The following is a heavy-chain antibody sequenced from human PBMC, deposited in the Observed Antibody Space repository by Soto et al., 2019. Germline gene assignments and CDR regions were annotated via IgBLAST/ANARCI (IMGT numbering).Heavy chain of an antibody. CDR3: ARAATRSGYCSSTSCAYYYYGMDV. J-gene: IGHJ6*02. CDR2: INPNSGGT. CDR1: GYTFTGYY. V-gene: IGHV1-2*04. Sequence: QVQLVQSGAEVKKPGASVKVSCKASGYTFTGYYMHWVRQAPGQGLEWMGWINPNSGGTNYAQKFQGWVTMTRDTSISTAYMELSRRRSDDTAVYYCARAATRSGYCSSTSCAYYYYGMDVWGQGTTVTVSS. D-gene: IGHD2-2*01.